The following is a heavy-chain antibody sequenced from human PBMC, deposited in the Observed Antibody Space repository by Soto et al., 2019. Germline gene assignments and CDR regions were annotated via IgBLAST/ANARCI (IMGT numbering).Heavy chain of an antibody. CDR2: IIPILGTA. V-gene: IGHV1-69*01. CDR3: GGAYGCSGYYGGGMGV. D-gene: IGHD3-3*01. Sequence: QVQLVQSGAEVKKPGSSVKVSCKASGGTFNNNAISWVRQAPGQGLEWMGGIIPILGTANYAQKFRGRVTITADESTRSGYMGLGSLGSEGTGGVYCGGAYGCSGYYGGGMGVWGQGATVPVSS. CDR1: GGTFNNNA. J-gene: IGHJ6*02.